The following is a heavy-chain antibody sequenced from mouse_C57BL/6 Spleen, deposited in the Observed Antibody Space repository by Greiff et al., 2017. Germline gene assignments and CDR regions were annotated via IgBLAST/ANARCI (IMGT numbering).Heavy chain of an antibody. CDR2: ISNGGGST. CDR3: ARHPDYYGSSYRYFDV. J-gene: IGHJ1*03. D-gene: IGHD1-1*01. CDR1: GFTFSDYY. Sequence: EVKLVESGGGLVQPGGSLKLSCAASGFTFSDYYMYWVRQTPEKRLEWVAYISNGGGSTYYPDTVKGRFTISTDNAKNTLYLQMSRLKSEDTAMYYCARHPDYYGSSYRYFDVWGTGTTVTVSS. V-gene: IGHV5-12*01.